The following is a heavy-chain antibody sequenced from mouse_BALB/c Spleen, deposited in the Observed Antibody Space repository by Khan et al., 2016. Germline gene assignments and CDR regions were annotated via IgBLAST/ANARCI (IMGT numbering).Heavy chain of an antibody. V-gene: IGHV1-7*01. J-gene: IGHJ3*01. CDR3: ARDEGGFAY. CDR1: GYTFTSYW. Sequence: QVQLQQSGAELAKPGASVKMSCKASGYTFTSYWMHWVKQRPGQGLEWIGYINPSTGYTEYNQKFKDKATLTADKSSSTAYMQLSSLTSEDSAVYYCARDEGGFAYWGQGTLVTVSA. CDR2: INPSTGYT.